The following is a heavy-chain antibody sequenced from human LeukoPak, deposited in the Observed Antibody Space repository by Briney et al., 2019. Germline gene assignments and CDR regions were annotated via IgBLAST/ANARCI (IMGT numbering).Heavy chain of an antibody. CDR3: ARVDGLYNWFDP. CDR1: GYTLTELS. J-gene: IGHJ5*02. CDR2: FDPEDGET. D-gene: IGHD5-24*01. V-gene: IGHV1-24*01. Sequence: ASVKVSCKVSGYTLTELSMHWVRQAPGKGLEWMGGFDPEDGETIYAQKFRGRVTMTEDTSTDTAYMELSSLRSEDTAVYYCARVDGLYNWFDPWGQGTLVTVSS.